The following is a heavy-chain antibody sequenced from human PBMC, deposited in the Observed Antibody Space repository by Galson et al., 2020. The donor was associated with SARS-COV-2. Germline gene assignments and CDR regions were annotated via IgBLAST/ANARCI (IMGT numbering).Heavy chain of an antibody. CDR2: ISYGGHT. CDR1: GGPFSASKFY. CDR3: ARQRANYGEWGFDY. V-gene: IGHV4-39*01. D-gene: IGHD3-10*01. Sequence: SETLSLACSVPGGPFSASKFYWGWIRQPPGKGLEWIGSISYGGHTYYNPSLRSRLTISVDTSKNQFSLRLNSVDALDTAVYYCARQRANYGEWGFDYWDQGTLVTVSS. J-gene: IGHJ4*02.